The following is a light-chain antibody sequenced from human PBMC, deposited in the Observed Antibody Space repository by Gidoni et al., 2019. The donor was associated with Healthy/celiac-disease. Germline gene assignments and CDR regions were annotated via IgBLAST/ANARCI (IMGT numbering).Light chain of an antibody. CDR3: MQALQTPCT. CDR2: LGS. V-gene: IGKV2-28*01. CDR1: QSLLHNNGYNY. J-gene: IGKJ4*01. Sequence: DIVMTQSPLSLPVTPGESASISCRSSQSLLHNNGYNYLDWYLQKPGQSPQLLIYLGSNRASGVPDRFSGSGSGTDFTLKISRVEAEDVGVYYCMQALQTPCTFGGGTKVEIK.